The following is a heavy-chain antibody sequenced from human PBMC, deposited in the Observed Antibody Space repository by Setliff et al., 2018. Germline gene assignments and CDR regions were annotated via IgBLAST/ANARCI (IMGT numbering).Heavy chain of an antibody. CDR1: GFTFDDYA. Sequence: GGSLRLSCAASGFTFDDYAMHWVRQAPGKGLEWVSGISWNSGSIGYADSVKGRFTISRDNAKNSLYLQMNSLRAEDMALYYCAKSTRGSLYAFDIWGQGTMVTVS. J-gene: IGHJ3*02. CDR2: ISWNSGSI. V-gene: IGHV3-9*03. D-gene: IGHD3-10*01. CDR3: AKSTRGSLYAFDI.